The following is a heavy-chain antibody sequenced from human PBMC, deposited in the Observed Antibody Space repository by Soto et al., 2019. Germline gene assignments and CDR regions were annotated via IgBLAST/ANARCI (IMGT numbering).Heavy chain of an antibody. Sequence: QVLLVQSGADVKKPGASVKVSCKTSGYTFTAFGINWVRQAPGQGLEWMGGMNTNTGNTDYAQKYQDRVTMTRDNSTSTAYMDLSRLRSEDTAVYYCARGVCFASAYAGYWGQGTPVTVSS. J-gene: IGHJ4*02. V-gene: IGHV1-8*01. CDR2: MNTNTGNT. CDR3: ARGVCFASAYAGY. CDR1: GYTFTAFG. D-gene: IGHD2-2*01.